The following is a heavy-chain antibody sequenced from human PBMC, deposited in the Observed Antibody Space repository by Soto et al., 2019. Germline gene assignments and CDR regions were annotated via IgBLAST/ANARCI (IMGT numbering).Heavy chain of an antibody. J-gene: IGHJ4*03. CDR3: ARDLGSGYYFGYFDY. CDR1: GGSISSYY. V-gene: IGHV4-59*01. D-gene: IGHD3-22*01. CDR2: IYYSGST. Sequence: SETLSLTCTVSGGSISSYYWSWIRQPPGKGLEWIGYIYYSGSTNYNPSLKSRVTISVDTSKNQFSLKLSSVTAADTAVYYCARDLGSGYYFGYFDYWGQGTTVTVSS.